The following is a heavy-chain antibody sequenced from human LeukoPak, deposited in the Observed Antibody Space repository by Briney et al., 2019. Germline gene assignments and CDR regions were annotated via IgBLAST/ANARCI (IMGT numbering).Heavy chain of an antibody. CDR1: GFSFSNYG. D-gene: IGHD4-11*01. Sequence: GGSLRLSCAASGFSFSNYGMNWVRQAPGKGLEGMAVIWYDGSNKYYADSVKGRFTISRDNSKNTLYLQMDSLRAEDTAVYYCARELLTTVSTTWDYFDYWGQGTLVTVSS. CDR2: IWYDGSNK. CDR3: ARELLTTVSTTWDYFDY. J-gene: IGHJ4*02. V-gene: IGHV3-33*01.